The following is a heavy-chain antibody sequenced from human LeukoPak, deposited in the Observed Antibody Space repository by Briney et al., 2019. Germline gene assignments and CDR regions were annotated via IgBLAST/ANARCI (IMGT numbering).Heavy chain of an antibody. CDR3: ARASLNVRAAAGRLDY. Sequence: SETLSLTCAVYGGSFSGYYWSWIRQPPGKGLEWIGEINHSGSTNYNPSLKSRVTISVDTSKNQFSLKLSSVTAADTAVYYCARASLNVRAAAGRLDYWGQGTLVTVSS. V-gene: IGHV4-34*01. CDR1: GGSFSGYY. CDR2: INHSGST. J-gene: IGHJ4*02. D-gene: IGHD6-13*01.